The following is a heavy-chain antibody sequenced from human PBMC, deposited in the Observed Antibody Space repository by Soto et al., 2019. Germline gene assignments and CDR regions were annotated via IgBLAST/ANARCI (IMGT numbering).Heavy chain of an antibody. CDR3: ARWGGVVAATWNWFDP. J-gene: IGHJ5*02. V-gene: IGHV4-31*03. D-gene: IGHD2-15*01. CDR1: GGSISSGGYY. Sequence: QVQLQESGPGLVKPSQTLSLTCTVSGGSISSGGYYWSWIRQHPGKGLEWIGYIYYSGSTYYNPSLKSRVTISVDTSKNQFSLKLSSVTAADTAVYYCARWGGVVAATWNWFDPWGQGTLVTVSS. CDR2: IYYSGST.